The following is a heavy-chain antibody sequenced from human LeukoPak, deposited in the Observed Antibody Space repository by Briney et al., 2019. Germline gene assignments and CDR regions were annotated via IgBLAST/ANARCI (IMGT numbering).Heavy chain of an antibody. Sequence: PGGSLRLSCAASGFTFSSYAMYWVRQAPGKGLEYVSAIGSNGGSTYYTNSVKGRFTISRDNSKNTLYLQVGSLRAEDMAVYYCAREFLGYCSGGSCYGVKYYYYGMDVWGQGTTVTVSS. CDR3: AREFLGYCSGGSCYGVKYYYYGMDV. CDR2: IGSNGGST. J-gene: IGHJ6*02. V-gene: IGHV3-64*01. CDR1: GFTFSSYA. D-gene: IGHD2-15*01.